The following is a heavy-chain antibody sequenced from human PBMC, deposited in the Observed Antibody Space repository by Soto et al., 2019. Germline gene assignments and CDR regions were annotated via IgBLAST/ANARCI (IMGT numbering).Heavy chain of an antibody. CDR2: IIPIFGTA. CDR3: ARERTYDFWSGYYTASGYFDY. D-gene: IGHD3-3*01. Sequence: SEKVCLKASRGTFSSYAIRWVREAPGQGLEWMGGIIPIFGTANYAQKFQGRVTITADESTSTAYMELSSLRSEDTAVYYCARERTYDFWSGYYTASGYFDYWGQVTLVTVSS. V-gene: IGHV1-69*13. CDR1: RGTFSSYA. J-gene: IGHJ4*02.